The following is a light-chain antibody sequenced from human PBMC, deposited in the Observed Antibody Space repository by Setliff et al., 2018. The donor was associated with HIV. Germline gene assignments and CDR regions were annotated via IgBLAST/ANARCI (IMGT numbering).Light chain of an antibody. CDR1: SGDVGRYNL. Sequence: QSVLTQPASVSGSPGQSITISRTGTSGDVGRYNLVSWYQQQPGKPPKLMIYQASKRPSGVSNRFSGSKSGNTASLTISGLQAEDEADYYCCSNTGSNTYVFGTGTK. CDR3: CSNTGSNTYV. J-gene: IGLJ1*01. V-gene: IGLV2-23*01. CDR2: QAS.